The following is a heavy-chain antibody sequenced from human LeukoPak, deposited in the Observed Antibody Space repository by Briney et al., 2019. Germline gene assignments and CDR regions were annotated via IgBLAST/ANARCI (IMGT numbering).Heavy chain of an antibody. D-gene: IGHD6-6*01. CDR1: GFTFSSYW. Sequence: GGSLRLSCAASGFTFSSYWMSWVRQAPGKGLEWVANIKQDGSEKYYVDSVKGRFTISRDNAKNSLYLQMNSLRAEDTAVYYCARGIRSIAARQGAFDIWGQGTMVTVSS. V-gene: IGHV3-7*01. CDR2: IKQDGSEK. CDR3: ARGIRSIAARQGAFDI. J-gene: IGHJ3*02.